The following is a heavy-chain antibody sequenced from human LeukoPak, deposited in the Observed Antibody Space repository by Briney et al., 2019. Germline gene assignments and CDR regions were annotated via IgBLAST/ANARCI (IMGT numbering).Heavy chain of an antibody. CDR2: ISGSGGST. Sequence: GGPLKLSCEAPGFTFSSYPMSWVGQAPGKGLEWVPGISGSGGSTYYADSVKGRFTISRDNTKNTLYLQMNSLRAEDTAVYYCAKDRHAPGRYCSSTSCFPFDSWGQGTLVTVSS. CDR1: GFTFSSYP. V-gene: IGHV3-23*01. CDR3: AKDRHAPGRYCSSTSCFPFDS. J-gene: IGHJ5*01. D-gene: IGHD2-2*01.